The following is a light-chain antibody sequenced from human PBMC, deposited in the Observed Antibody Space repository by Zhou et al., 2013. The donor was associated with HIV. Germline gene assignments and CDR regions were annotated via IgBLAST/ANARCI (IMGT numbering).Light chain of an antibody. Sequence: EVLMTQSPATLSVSAGERATLSCRASQSVRSRLAWYQQKPGQAPRLLIYGASIRATGIPARFSGSGSGTQFTLTISSLQSEDSALYYCQQYNDWPPWTFGQGTKVEIK. CDR2: GAS. CDR1: QSVRSR. V-gene: IGKV3-15*01. CDR3: QQYNDWPPWT. J-gene: IGKJ1*01.